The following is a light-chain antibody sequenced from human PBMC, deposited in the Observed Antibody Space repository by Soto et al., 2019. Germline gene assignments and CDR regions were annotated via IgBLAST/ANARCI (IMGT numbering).Light chain of an antibody. CDR3: QQYGSSLYT. CDR2: GAS. Sequence: EIVLTQSPGTLSLSPGERATLSCRASQSVNSNYLAWYQQTPGQAPRLLIYGASSRATGIPNRFRGSGSGTDFTLTISRLEPEDFAVYYCQQYGSSLYTFGQGTKLEIK. J-gene: IGKJ2*01. CDR1: QSVNSNY. V-gene: IGKV3-20*01.